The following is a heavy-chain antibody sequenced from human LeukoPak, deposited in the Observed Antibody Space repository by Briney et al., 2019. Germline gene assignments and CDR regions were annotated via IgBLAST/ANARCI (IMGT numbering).Heavy chain of an antibody. D-gene: IGHD5-12*01. CDR2: IRWNSGSI. CDR3: AKVGRDGYNFDY. CDR1: GFTFDDYA. Sequence: PGGSLRLSCAASGFTFDDYAMHWVRQAPGKGLEWVSGIRWNSGSIGYADSVKGRFTISRDNAKNSLYLQMNSLRAEDTALYYCAKVGRDGYNFDYWGEGALFTVSS. V-gene: IGHV3-9*01. J-gene: IGHJ4*02.